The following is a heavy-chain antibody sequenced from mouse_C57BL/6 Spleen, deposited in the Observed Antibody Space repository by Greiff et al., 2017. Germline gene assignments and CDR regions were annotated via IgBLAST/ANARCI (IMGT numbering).Heavy chain of an antibody. Sequence: QVQLQQPGAELVRPGTSVKLSCKASGYTFTSYWMHWVKQRPGQGLEWIGVIDPSDSYTNYNQKFKGKATLTVDTSASTAYMQLSSLTSEDSAVXYCARRGDGSSFAYWGQGTLVTVSA. D-gene: IGHD1-1*01. V-gene: IGHV1-59*01. J-gene: IGHJ3*01. CDR3: ARRGDGSSFAY. CDR2: IDPSDSYT. CDR1: GYTFTSYW.